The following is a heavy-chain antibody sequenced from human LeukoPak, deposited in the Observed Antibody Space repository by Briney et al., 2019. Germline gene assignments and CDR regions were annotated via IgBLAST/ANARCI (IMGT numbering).Heavy chain of an antibody. D-gene: IGHD1-14*01. V-gene: IGHV3-9*01. CDR2: ISWNSGSI. CDR1: GFTFDDYA. Sequence: GGSLRLSCAASGFTFDDYAMHWVRQAPGKGLEWVSGISWNSGSIGYADSVKGRFTISRDNAKNSLYLQMNSLRAEDTALYYCAKDIATGNRLYYFDYWGQGTLDTVSS. J-gene: IGHJ4*02. CDR3: AKDIATGNRLYYFDY.